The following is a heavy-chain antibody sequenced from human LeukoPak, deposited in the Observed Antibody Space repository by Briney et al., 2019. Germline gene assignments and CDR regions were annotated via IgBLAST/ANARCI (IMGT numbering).Heavy chain of an antibody. V-gene: IGHV3-30*18. CDR3: VKVPRSGCCAFDI. Sequence: GRSLRLPCAASGFTFSSYGMHWVRQAPGKGLEWVAVISYDGSNKYYVDSVKGRFTISRDNSKNTLYLQMNSLRAEDTAVYYCVKVPRSGCCAFDIWGQGTMVTVSS. D-gene: IGHD6-19*01. CDR2: ISYDGSNK. J-gene: IGHJ3*02. CDR1: GFTFSSYG.